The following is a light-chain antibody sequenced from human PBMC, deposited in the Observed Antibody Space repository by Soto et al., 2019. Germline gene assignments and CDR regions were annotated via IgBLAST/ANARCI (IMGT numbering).Light chain of an antibody. CDR2: GAS. J-gene: IGKJ4*01. Sequence: EIVLTQSPGTLSLSPGERATLSCRASQSVTSSDLAWYQQKPGQAPRLLIYGASSRATGIPDRFSGSGSGTDFSLTISSLEPEDSAKYYCQQYGSSPLGFGGGTKVEIK. V-gene: IGKV3-20*01. CDR1: QSVTSSD. CDR3: QQYGSSPLG.